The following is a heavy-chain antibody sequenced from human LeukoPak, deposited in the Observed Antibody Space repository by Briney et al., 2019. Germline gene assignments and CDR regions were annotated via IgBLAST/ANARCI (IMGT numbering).Heavy chain of an antibody. D-gene: IGHD6-13*01. CDR3: ARDRQLGPDAFDI. CDR2: IKQDGSEN. V-gene: IGHV3-7*01. Sequence: GGSLRLSCAASGFTFSSYWMSWVRQSSGKGLEWVANIKQDGSENYYVDSVKGRFTISRDNAKNSLYLQMNSLRTEDTAVYYCARDRQLGPDAFDIWGQGTMVTVSS. J-gene: IGHJ3*02. CDR1: GFTFSSYW.